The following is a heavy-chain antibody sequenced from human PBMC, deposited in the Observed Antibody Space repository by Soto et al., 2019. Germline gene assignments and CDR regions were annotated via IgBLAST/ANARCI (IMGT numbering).Heavy chain of an antibody. J-gene: IGHJ6*02. Sequence: ASVKVSCKASGYTFTSYDINWVRQATGQGLEWMGWMNPSSGNTGYAQKFQGRVTMTRNTSISTAYMELSSLRSEGTAVYYCARGDLRVGNLRDYYYYGMDVWGQGTTVTVSS. D-gene: IGHD2-15*01. V-gene: IGHV1-8*01. CDR3: ARGDLRVGNLRDYYYYGMDV. CDR2: MNPSSGNT. CDR1: GYTFTSYD.